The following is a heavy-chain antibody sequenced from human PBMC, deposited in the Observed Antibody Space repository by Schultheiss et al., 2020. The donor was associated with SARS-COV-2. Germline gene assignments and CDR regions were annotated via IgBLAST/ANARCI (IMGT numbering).Heavy chain of an antibody. Sequence: SQTLSLTCTVSGGSISSYYWSWIRQPPGKGLEWIGYIYYSGSTNYNPSLKSRVTISVDTSKNQFSLKLSSVTAADTAVYYCARGGNIFGVVIRYYYYYYMDVWGKGTTVTVSS. J-gene: IGHJ6*03. V-gene: IGHV4-59*12. CDR2: IYYSGST. D-gene: IGHD3-3*02. CDR3: ARGGNIFGVVIRYYYYYYMDV. CDR1: GGSISSYY.